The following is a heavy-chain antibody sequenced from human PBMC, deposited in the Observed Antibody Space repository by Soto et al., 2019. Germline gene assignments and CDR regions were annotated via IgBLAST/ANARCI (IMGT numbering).Heavy chain of an antibody. CDR2: IYYSGNT. CDR1: VDSISGGCYD. D-gene: IGHD1-1*01. J-gene: IGHJ5*02. V-gene: IGHV4-31*03. Sequence: SETLSLTCTVSVDSISGGCYDLSWILHHPGKGLEWIGYIYYSGNTYYNPSLKSRVTISADPSKNQFSLKLSSVTAADTAVYYRARRPTDDAREDWFDHWGQGTLLTVSS. CDR3: ARRPTDDAREDWFDH.